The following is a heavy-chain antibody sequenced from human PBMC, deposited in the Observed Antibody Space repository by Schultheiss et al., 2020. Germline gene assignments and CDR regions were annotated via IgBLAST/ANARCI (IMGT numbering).Heavy chain of an antibody. D-gene: IGHD3-3*01. CDR1: GFIFSGYA. CDR3: ARDLIPQRRFLEWLVIDY. J-gene: IGHJ4*02. CDR2: ISGSGGST. Sequence: GGSLRLSCAASGFIFSGYAMSWVRQAPGKGLEWVSAISGSGGSTYYADSVKGRFTISRDNSKNTLYLQMNSLRAEDTAVYYCARDLIPQRRFLEWLVIDYWGQGALVNVYS. V-gene: IGHV3-23*01.